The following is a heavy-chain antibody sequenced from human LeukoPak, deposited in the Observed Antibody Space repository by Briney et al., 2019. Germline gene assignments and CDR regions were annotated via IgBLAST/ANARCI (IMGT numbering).Heavy chain of an antibody. D-gene: IGHD3-22*01. CDR2: INPNSGGT. V-gene: IGHV1-2*02. CDR3: ANRAYYYDSSGYPGTGYMDV. J-gene: IGHJ6*03. CDR1: GYTFSGYY. Sequence: ASVKVSCKAPGYTFSGYYMHWVRQAPGQGLEWMGWINPNSGGTNYAQKFQGRVTITTDESTSTAYMELSSLRSEDTAVYYCANRAYYYDSSGYPGTGYMDVWGKGTTVTVSS.